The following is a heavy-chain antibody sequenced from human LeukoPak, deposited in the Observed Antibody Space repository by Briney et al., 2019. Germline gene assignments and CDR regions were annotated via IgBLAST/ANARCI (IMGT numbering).Heavy chain of an antibody. CDR3: ASELVQLERHDAFDI. CDR1: GYTFTSYG. J-gene: IGHJ3*02. Sequence: SVKVSCKASGYTFTSYGISWVRQAPGQGLEWMGGIIPIFGTANYAQKFQGRVTITADESTSTAYMELSSLRSEDTAVYYCASELVQLERHDAFDIWGQGTMVTVSS. D-gene: IGHD1-1*01. CDR2: IIPIFGTA. V-gene: IGHV1-69*13.